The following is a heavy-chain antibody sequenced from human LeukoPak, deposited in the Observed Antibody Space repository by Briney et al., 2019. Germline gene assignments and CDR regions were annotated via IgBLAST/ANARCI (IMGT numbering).Heavy chain of an antibody. CDR3: ARRRGVFHYYYDSSGYQFDY. Sequence: KPSQTLSLTCTVSGNSISSGDYYWSWIRQPAGKGLEWIGRIYTSGSTTYNPSLKSRVTISVDTSKNQFSLKLSSVTAADTAVYYCARRRGVFHYYYDSSGYQFDYWGQGTLVTVSS. V-gene: IGHV4-61*02. J-gene: IGHJ4*02. CDR2: IYTSGST. CDR1: GNSISSGDYY. D-gene: IGHD3-22*01.